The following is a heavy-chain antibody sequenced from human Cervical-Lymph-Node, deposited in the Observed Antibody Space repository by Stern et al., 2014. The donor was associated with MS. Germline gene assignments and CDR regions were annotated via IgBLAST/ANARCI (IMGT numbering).Heavy chain of an antibody. CDR1: GFTFDDYA. J-gene: IGHJ4*02. V-gene: IGHV3-9*01. CDR3: AKVTWGSSGDDY. CDR2: ISWNSGSI. Sequence: EVQLLESGGGLVQPGRSLRLSFAASGFTFDDYAMHWVRQAPGKGLEWVSGISWNSGSIGYADSVKGRFTISGDNAKNFLYLQMNSLRAEDTALYYCAKVTWGSSGDDYWGQGTLVTVSS. D-gene: IGHD3-22*01.